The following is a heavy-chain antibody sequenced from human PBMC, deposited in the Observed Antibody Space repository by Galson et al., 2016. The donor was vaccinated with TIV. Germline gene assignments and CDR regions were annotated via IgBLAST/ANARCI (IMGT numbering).Heavy chain of an antibody. V-gene: IGHV3-21*01. J-gene: IGHJ3*02. D-gene: IGHD3-22*01. CDR2: ISSSSDYR. Sequence: SLRLSCAASGLIFRRYSMNWVRQAPGKGLEWVSTISSSSDYRFYADSVKGRFTISRDNARNSLHLQINSLRVEDTAVYYCARDRDYYDSSSYSPDAFDMWGQGTTVTVSS. CDR1: GLIFRRYS. CDR3: ARDRDYYDSSSYSPDAFDM.